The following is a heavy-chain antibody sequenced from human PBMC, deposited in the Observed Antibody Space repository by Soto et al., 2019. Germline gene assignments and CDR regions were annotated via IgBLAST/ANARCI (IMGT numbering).Heavy chain of an antibody. CDR2: IIPIFGTA. V-gene: IGHV1-69*06. CDR1: GGTFSSYA. D-gene: IGHD3-10*02. Sequence: ASVKVSCKASGGTFSSYAISWVRQAPGQGLEWMGGIIPIFGTANYAQKFQGRVTITADKSTSTAYMELSSLRSEDTAVHYCACSDEPEVDYWGQGTLVTVSS. CDR3: ACSDEPEVDY. J-gene: IGHJ4*02.